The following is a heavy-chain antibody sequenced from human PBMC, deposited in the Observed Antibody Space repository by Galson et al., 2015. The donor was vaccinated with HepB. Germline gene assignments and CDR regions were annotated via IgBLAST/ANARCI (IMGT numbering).Heavy chain of an antibody. D-gene: IGHD1-26*01. J-gene: IGHJ4*02. V-gene: IGHV1-69*13. CDR2: IIPIFGTA. CDR1: GGTFSSYA. CDR3: ARGDSGSYYFDY. Sequence: SVKVSCKASGGTFSSYAISWVRQAPGQGLEWMGGIIPIFGTADYAQKFQGRVTITADESTSTAYMELSSLRSEDTAVYYCARGDSGSYYFDYWGQGTLVTVSS.